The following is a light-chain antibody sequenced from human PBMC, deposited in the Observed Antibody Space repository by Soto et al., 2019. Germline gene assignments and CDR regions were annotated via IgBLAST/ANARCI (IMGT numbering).Light chain of an antibody. J-gene: IGKJ1*01. CDR2: GAS. CDR1: QSVRSNF. Sequence: EIVLTHSPGTLSLSPGERATLSCRASQSVRSNFLAWYQQKPGQAPRLLIYGASNRATGIPDRFSGSGSGTSLTLTITRLEPEDFAMYYCQRDDRLRKLGQGTNV. V-gene: IGKV3-20*01. CDR3: QRDDRLRK.